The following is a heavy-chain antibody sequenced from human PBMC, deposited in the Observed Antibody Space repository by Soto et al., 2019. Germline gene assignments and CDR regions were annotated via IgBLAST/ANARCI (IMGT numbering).Heavy chain of an antibody. CDR2: ISYDGSNK. J-gene: IGHJ4*02. CDR3: AKVSPMGYFFDF. CDR1: GFAFNTYS. Sequence: GALRLSCAASGFAFNTYSMHWVRQAPGRGLEWVAVISYDGSNKFYADSVKGRFTISRDNSKNTLYLEMNSLRGEDTAVYYCAKVSPMGYFFDFWGQGPLVTVSS. V-gene: IGHV3-30-3*01.